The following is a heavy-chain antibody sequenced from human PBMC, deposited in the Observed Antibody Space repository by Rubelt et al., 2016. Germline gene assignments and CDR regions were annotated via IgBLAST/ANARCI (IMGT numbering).Heavy chain of an antibody. J-gene: IGHJ3*02. D-gene: IGHD2-21*02. CDR3: AREVYCGGDCYSEDAFDI. V-gene: IGHV4-59*12. CDR1: GGSISSYY. Sequence: QVQLQESGPGLVKPSETLSLTCTVSGGSISSYYWSWIRQPPGKGLEWIGYIYYSGSTNYNPSLKSRVTISVDTSKNQFSLKLSSVTAADTAVDYCAREVYCGGDCYSEDAFDIWGQGTMVTVSS. CDR2: IYYSGST.